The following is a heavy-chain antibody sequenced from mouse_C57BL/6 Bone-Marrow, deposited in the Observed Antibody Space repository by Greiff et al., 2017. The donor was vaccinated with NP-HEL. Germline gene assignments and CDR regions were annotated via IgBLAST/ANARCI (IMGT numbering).Heavy chain of an antibody. D-gene: IGHD1-1*01. CDR1: GYTFTDYN. J-gene: IGHJ3*01. V-gene: IGHV1-22*01. CDR2: INPNNGGT. CDR3: ARNYYGSIRFAY. Sequence: EVQLQQSGPELVKPGASVKMSCKASGYTFTDYNMHWVKQSHGKSLEWIGYINPNNGGTSYNQKFKGKATLTVNKSSSTAYMELRSLTSEDSAVYYCARNYYGSIRFAYWGQGTLVTVSA.